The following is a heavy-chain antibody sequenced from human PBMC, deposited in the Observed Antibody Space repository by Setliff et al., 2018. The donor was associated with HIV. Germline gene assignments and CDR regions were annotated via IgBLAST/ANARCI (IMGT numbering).Heavy chain of an antibody. V-gene: IGHV4-39*02. CDR2: IYYTGFA. Sequence: SETLSLTCTVSGGSTSSSSYYWGWIRQSPGRGMEWIGNIYYTGFAYYNPSLKSRVTISLDTSTTHFYLNLTSVTDAGTAVYFCASEGRDDPAVATTRVDYWGQGKLVTVSS. D-gene: IGHD5-12*01. CDR1: GGSTSSSSYY. J-gene: IGHJ4*02. CDR3: ASEGRDDPAVATTRVDY.